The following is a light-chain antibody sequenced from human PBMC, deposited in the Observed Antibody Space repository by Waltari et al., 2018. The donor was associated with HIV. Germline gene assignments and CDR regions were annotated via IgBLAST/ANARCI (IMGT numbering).Light chain of an antibody. V-gene: IGLV1-51*02. J-gene: IGLJ2*01. CDR2: ENN. CDR1: SSNIGNNY. Sequence: QSVLTQPPSVSAAPGQKVTISSSGSSSNIGNNYVPWYQQLPGTAPKLLIYENNKRPSGIPDRFSGSKSGTSATLGITGLQTGDEADYYCGTWDSSLSAVFGGGTKLTVL. CDR3: GTWDSSLSAV.